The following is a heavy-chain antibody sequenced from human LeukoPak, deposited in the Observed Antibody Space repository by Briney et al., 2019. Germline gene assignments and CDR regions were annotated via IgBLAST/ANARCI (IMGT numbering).Heavy chain of an antibody. J-gene: IGHJ4*02. D-gene: IGHD1-26*01. CDR2: IIPIFGTA. V-gene: IGHV1-69*13. CDR1: GYTFTSHG. Sequence: SVKVSCKASGYTFTSHGISWVRQAPGQGLEWMGGIIPIFGTANYAQKFQGRVTITADESTSTAYMELSSLRSEDTAVYYCARDSYSGSFYFDYWGQGTLVTVSS. CDR3: ARDSYSGSFYFDY.